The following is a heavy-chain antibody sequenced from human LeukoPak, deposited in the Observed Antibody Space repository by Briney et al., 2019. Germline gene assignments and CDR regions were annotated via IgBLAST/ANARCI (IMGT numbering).Heavy chain of an antibody. CDR1: GFSLSNYG. CDR3: ARDHRPEIQYYYMDV. D-gene: IGHD1-14*01. J-gene: IGHJ6*03. V-gene: IGHV3-33*01. CDR2: RLYDGNTK. Sequence: PGGSLRLSCAASGFSLSNYGMHWVRQAPGTGLEWVAARLYDGNTKHYADSVKGRFTISRDISKNTFYLQMNSLTAEDTAVYYCARDHRPEIQYYYMDVWGKGTTVAVSS.